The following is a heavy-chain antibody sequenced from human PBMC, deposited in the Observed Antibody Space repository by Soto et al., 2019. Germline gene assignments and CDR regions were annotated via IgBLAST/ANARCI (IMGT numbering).Heavy chain of an antibody. CDR1: GFTFSDYY. CDR3: ARDLVAVSGGVYSSSSGGYFFDF. D-gene: IGHD6-6*01. V-gene: IGHV3-11*01. J-gene: IGHJ4*02. CDR2: ISNSGRTL. Sequence: QVQLVESVGGLVKPGGSLRLSCAASGFTFSDYYMSWIRPAPGKGLEWVSYISNSGRTLYYADSMKGRFTISRDNAKNSLYLQINSLRSEDTAVYYCARDLVAVSGGVYSSSSGGYFFDFWGQGTLVTVSS.